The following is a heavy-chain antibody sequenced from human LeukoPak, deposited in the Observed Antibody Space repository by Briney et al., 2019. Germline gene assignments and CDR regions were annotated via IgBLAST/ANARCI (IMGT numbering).Heavy chain of an antibody. Sequence: PGGSLRLSCAASGFTFSSYEMNWVRQAPGKGLEWLSYITSSGDTVFCAESVRGRFTVFRDNAKNSLYLQMNSLSAEDTALYYCAREIMTTGGDACDVWGQGTTVAVSS. D-gene: IGHD1-1*01. CDR2: ITSSGDTV. CDR1: GFTFSSYE. J-gene: IGHJ3*01. CDR3: AREIMTTGGDACDV. V-gene: IGHV3-48*03.